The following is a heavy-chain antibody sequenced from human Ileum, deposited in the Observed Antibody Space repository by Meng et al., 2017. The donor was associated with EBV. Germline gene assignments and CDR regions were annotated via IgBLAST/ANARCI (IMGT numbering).Heavy chain of an antibody. CDR2: INHSGST. Sequence: QEQLQQWGAGLLKPSETLSLTCGVYGGSFNGYYWTWIRQPPGKGLEWIREINHSGSTNYNPSLKSRVIISVDTSKNQFSLNLSSVTAADTAVYYCARGVYGPTTRGREYFIHWGRGTLVTVSS. V-gene: IGHV4-34*01. J-gene: IGHJ1*01. D-gene: IGHD2-8*01. CDR3: ARGVYGPTTRGREYFIH. CDR1: GGSFNGYY.